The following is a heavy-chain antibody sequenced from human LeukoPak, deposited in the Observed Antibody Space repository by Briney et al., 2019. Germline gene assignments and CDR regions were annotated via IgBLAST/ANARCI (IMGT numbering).Heavy chain of an antibody. CDR3: AKVAPLGGSWYGFNY. D-gene: IGHD6-13*01. CDR2: ISSGGDTT. Sequence: GGSLRLSCAASGFTFSTYAMSWVRQAPGKGLEWVSGISSGGDTTYYADSVKGRFTISRDNSKNTLSLHMASLRAEDTAVYYCAKVAPLGGSWYGFNYWGQGTLVTVSS. J-gene: IGHJ4*02. V-gene: IGHV3-23*01. CDR1: GFTFSTYA.